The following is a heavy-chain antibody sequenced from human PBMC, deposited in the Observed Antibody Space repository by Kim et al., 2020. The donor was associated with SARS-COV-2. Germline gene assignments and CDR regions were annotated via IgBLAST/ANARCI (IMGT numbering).Heavy chain of an antibody. CDR1: GYTFTSYA. CDR2: INTNTGNP. D-gene: IGHD3-9*01. V-gene: IGHV7-4-1*02. J-gene: IGHJ4*02. CDR3: AREKYRDTGYDILTGYYTIDY. Sequence: ASVKVSCKASGYTFTSYAMNWVRQAPGQGLEWMGWINTNTGNPTYAQGFTGRFVFSLDTSVSTAYLQISSLKAEDTAVYYCAREKYRDTGYDILTGYYTIDYWGQGTLVTVSS.